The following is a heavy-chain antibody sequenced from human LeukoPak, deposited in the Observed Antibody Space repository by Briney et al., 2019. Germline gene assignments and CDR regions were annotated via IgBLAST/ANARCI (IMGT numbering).Heavy chain of an antibody. Sequence: GGSLRLSCAASGFTFSSSSMNWVRQSPGKGLEWVSSVSSGSSYIYYADSVKGRFTISRDNAKNSLYLQMNSLRAEDTAVYYCARSGPAARTHYYYMDVWGKGTTVTVSS. J-gene: IGHJ6*03. CDR2: VSSGSSYI. CDR3: ARSGPAARTHYYYMDV. V-gene: IGHV3-21*01. CDR1: GFTFSSSS. D-gene: IGHD6-13*01.